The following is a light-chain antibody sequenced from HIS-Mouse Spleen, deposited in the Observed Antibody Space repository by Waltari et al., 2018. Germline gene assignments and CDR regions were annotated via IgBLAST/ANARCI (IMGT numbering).Light chain of an antibody. V-gene: IGLV1-44*01. CDR3: AAWDDSLNGYV. CDR2: SNN. Sequence: QSVLTQPPSASGTPGQRVPIPCSGSSPNIGSNPVNWYQQLPGTAPKLLIYSNNQRPSGVPDRFSGSKSGTSASLAISGLQSEDEADYYCAAWDDSLNGYVFGTGTKVTVL. CDR1: SPNIGSNP. J-gene: IGLJ1*01.